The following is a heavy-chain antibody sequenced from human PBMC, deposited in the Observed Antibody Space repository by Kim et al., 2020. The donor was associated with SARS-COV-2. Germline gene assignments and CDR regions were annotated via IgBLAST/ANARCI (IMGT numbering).Heavy chain of an antibody. CDR3: ARGVGYYYDSSGYYSDY. V-gene: IGHV1-8*01. J-gene: IGHJ4*02. CDR2: MNPNSGNT. D-gene: IGHD3-22*01. Sequence: ASVKVSCKASGYTFTSYDINWVRQATGQGLEWMGWMNPNSGNTGYAQKFQGRVTMTRNTSISTAYMELSSLRSEDTAVYYCARGVGYYYDSSGYYSDYWGQGTLVTVSS. CDR1: GYTFTSYD.